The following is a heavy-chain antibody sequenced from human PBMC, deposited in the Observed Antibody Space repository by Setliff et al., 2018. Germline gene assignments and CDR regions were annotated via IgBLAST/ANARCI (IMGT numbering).Heavy chain of an antibody. J-gene: IGHJ4*02. Sequence: SETLSLTCSVSDDSFYSDYYFWGWIRQPPGKGLEWIATISSSGATNYNSSLKSRVTLSRDVAKRQFALNLRSVTAVDTAVYYCAREGRWDYNYPIYWGQGILVTRLL. CDR3: AREGRWDYNYPIY. V-gene: IGHV4-39*01. CDR2: ISSSGAT. CDR1: DDSFYSDYYF. D-gene: IGHD5-12*01.